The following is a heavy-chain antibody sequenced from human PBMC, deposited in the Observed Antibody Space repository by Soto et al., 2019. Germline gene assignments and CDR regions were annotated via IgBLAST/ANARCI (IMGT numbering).Heavy chain of an antibody. CDR1: GGSFSGYY. V-gene: IGHV3-23*01. D-gene: IGHD2-8*01. Sequence: ETLSLTCAVYGGSFSGYYWSWIRQPPGKGLEWVSAISGSGGSTYYAGPVKGRFTISRDNSKNTLYLQMNSLRAEDTAVYYCARVYAPAYYFDYWGQGTLITVSS. CDR3: ARVYAPAYYFDY. J-gene: IGHJ4*02. CDR2: ISGSGGST.